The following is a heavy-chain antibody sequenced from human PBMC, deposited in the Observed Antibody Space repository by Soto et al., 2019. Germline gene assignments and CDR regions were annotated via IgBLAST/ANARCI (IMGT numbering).Heavy chain of an antibody. CDR2: ISGSGGST. V-gene: IGHV3-23*01. Sequence: LRLSFAACGFTFSSYTMSCVRQAPGKGLEWVSAISGSGGSTYYADSVKGRFTISRDNSKNTLYLQMNSLRAEDTAVYYCAKTGMAVAGPFDYWGQGTLVTVSS. D-gene: IGHD6-19*01. J-gene: IGHJ4*02. CDR1: GFTFSSYT. CDR3: AKTGMAVAGPFDY.